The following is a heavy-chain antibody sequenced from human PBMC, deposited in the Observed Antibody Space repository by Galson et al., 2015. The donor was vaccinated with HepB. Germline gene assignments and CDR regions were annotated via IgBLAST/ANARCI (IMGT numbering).Heavy chain of an antibody. CDR3: ARGRGAARRYYYYMDV. CDR1: GYTFTSYD. V-gene: IGHV1-8*01. J-gene: IGHJ6*03. CDR2: MNPNSGNT. D-gene: IGHD6-6*01. Sequence: SVKVSCKASGYTFTSYDINWVRQATGQGLEWMGWMNPNSGNTGYAQKFQGRVTMTRNTSISTAYMELSSLRSEDTAVYYCARGRGAARRYYYYMDVWGKGTTVTVSS.